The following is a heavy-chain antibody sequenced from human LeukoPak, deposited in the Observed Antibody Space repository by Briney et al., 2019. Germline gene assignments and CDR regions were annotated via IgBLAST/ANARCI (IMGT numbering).Heavy chain of an antibody. CDR2: IYYSGST. CDR3: ARQPRSALTTTTRN. V-gene: IGHV4-38-2*01. D-gene: IGHD1-14*01. Sequence: PSETLSLTCAVSGYSISSGYYWGWIRQPPGKGLEWIGSIYYSGSTYYNPSLKSRVTISVDTSKNQFSLKLSSVTAADTAVYYCARQPRSALTTTTRNWGQGTLVTVSS. CDR1: GYSISSGYY. J-gene: IGHJ4*02.